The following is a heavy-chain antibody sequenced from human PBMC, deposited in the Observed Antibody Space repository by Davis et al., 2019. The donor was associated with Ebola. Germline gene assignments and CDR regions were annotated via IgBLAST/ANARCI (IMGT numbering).Heavy chain of an antibody. V-gene: IGHV5-10-1*01. CDR1: GYSFTSYW. CDR2: IDPSDSYT. J-gene: IGHJ6*02. CDR3: ARTAYCDGDCQYKYGMDV. D-gene: IGHD2-21*02. Sequence: GGSLRLSCKGSGYSFTSYWISWVRQMPGKGLEWMGRIDPSDSYTNYSPSFQGHVTISADKSISTAYLQWSSLKASDTAMYYCARTAYCDGDCQYKYGMDVWGQGTTVTVSS.